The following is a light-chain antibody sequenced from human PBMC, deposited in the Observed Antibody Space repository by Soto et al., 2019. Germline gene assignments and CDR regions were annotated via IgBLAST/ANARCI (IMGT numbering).Light chain of an antibody. J-gene: IGKJ3*01. CDR3: HEYNSHPPT. Sequence: IQMTQSPSTLPASVGDRFTITCLASQSISSWLAWYQQKPGKAPKLLIYYASRLESGVTSRFGGSGSGTEFTLSISSLQPDDFATYYCHEYNSHPPTVGPVTQLDIK. CDR1: QSISSW. CDR2: YAS. V-gene: IGKV1-5*01.